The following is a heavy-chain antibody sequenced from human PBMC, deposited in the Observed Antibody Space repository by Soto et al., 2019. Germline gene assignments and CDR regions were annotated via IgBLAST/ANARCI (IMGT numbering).Heavy chain of an antibody. CDR1: GGSISSSSYY. CDR2: IYYSGST. D-gene: IGHD2-2*01. J-gene: IGHJ3*02. Sequence: SETLSLTCTVSGGSISSSSYYWGWIRQPPGKGLEWIGSIYYSGSTYYNPSLKSRVTISVDTSKNQFSLKLSSATAADTAVYYCARHYCSSTSCYDRGAFDIWGQGTMVTVSS. V-gene: IGHV4-39*01. CDR3: ARHYCSSTSCYDRGAFDI.